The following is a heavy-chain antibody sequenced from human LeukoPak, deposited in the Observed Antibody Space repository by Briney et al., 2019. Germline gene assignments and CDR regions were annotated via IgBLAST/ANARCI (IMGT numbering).Heavy chain of an antibody. D-gene: IGHD2-15*01. CDR3: ARAGGREAYYYGMDV. J-gene: IGHJ6*02. V-gene: IGHV1-18*01. Sequence: ASVKVSCKASGYTFTSYGISWVRQAPGQGLEWMGWISAYNGNTNYAQKLQGRVTMTTDTSTSTAYMELRSLRSEDTAVYYCARAGGREAYYYGMDVWGQGTTVTVSS. CDR1: GYTFTSYG. CDR2: ISAYNGNT.